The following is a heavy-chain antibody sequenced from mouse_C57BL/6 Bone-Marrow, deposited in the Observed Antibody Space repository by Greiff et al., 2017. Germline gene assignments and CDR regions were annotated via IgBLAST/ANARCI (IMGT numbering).Heavy chain of an antibody. Sequence: EVQLQQSGPELVKPGASVKISCKATGYTFTDYYMNWVKQSHGKSREWIGDINPNNGGTSYNQTFKGTATLTVDKSSSTAYMELRSLTSEDSAVYYCAREGGYPDYWGQGTTLTVAS. CDR3: AREGGYPDY. D-gene: IGHD2-14*01. J-gene: IGHJ2*01. CDR2: INPNNGGT. V-gene: IGHV1-26*01. CDR1: GYTFTDYY.